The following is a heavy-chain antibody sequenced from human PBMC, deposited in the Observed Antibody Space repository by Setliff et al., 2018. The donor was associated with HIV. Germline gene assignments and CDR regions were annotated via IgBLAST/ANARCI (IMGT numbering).Heavy chain of an antibody. J-gene: IGHJ6*03. CDR2: INHSGST. CDR1: GGSFSGYY. CDR3: ARKVTIFGVVIIYYYMDV. Sequence: KTSETLSLTCAVYGGSFSGYYWSWIRQPPGKGLEWIGEINHSGSTNYNPSLKSRVTISVDTSKNQFSLKLSSVTAADTAVYYCARKVTIFGVVIIYYYMDVWGKGTTVTVSS. D-gene: IGHD3-3*01. V-gene: IGHV4-34*01.